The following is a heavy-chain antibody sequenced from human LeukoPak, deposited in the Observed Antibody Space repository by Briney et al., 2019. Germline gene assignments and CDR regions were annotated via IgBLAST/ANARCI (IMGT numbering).Heavy chain of an antibody. V-gene: IGHV3-30*01. CDR1: GFTFSSYA. CDR2: ISYDGSNK. J-gene: IGHJ5*02. D-gene: IGHD3-10*01. CDR3: ARDYYGSGSYYIEYNWFDP. Sequence: GGSLRLSCAASGFTFSSYAMHWVRQAPGKGLEWVAVISYDGSNKYYADSVKGRFTISRDNSKNTLYLQMNSLRAEDTDVYYCARDYYGSGSYYIEYNWFDPWGQGTLVTVSS.